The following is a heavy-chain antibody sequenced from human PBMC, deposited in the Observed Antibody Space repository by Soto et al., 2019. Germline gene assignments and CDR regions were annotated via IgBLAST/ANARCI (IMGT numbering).Heavy chain of an antibody. V-gene: IGHV4-34*01. J-gene: IGHJ4*02. D-gene: IGHD3-16*02. Sequence: QVQLQQWGAGLLKPSETLSLTCAVYGGSFSGYYWSWIRQPPGKGLEWIGEINHSGSTNYNPSLKSRVTISVDTSKNQFSLKLSSVTAADTAVYYCVRVALWGSYRYTVDYWGQGTLVTVSS. CDR2: INHSGST. CDR1: GGSFSGYY. CDR3: VRVALWGSYRYTVDY.